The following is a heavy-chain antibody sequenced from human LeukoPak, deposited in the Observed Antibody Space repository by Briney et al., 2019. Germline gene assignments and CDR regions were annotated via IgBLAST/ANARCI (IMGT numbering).Heavy chain of an antibody. Sequence: SETLSLTCTVSGGSISSGSYYWSWIRQPAGKGLEWIGRIYTSGSTNYNPSLKSRVTISVDTSKNQFSLKLSSVTAADTAVYYCARDPITMVRGVADWYFDLWGRGTLVTVSS. CDR2: IYTSGST. D-gene: IGHD3-10*01. J-gene: IGHJ2*01. V-gene: IGHV4-61*02. CDR1: GGSISSGSYY. CDR3: ARDPITMVRGVADWYFDL.